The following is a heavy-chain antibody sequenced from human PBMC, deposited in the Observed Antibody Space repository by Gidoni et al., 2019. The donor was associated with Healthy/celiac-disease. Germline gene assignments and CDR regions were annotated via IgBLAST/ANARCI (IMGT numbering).Heavy chain of an antibody. J-gene: IGHJ4*02. CDR2: ISGSGGST. V-gene: IGHV3-23*01. CDR3: AKGDTFGGVMGY. CDR1: GFTFSSYA. D-gene: IGHD3-16*01. Sequence: EVQLLESGGGLVPPGGSLRLSCAASGFTFSSYAMSWVRQAPGKGLEWVSAISGSGGSTYYADSVKGRFTISRDNSKNTLYLQMNSLRAEDTAVYYCAKGDTFGGVMGYWGQGTLVTVSS.